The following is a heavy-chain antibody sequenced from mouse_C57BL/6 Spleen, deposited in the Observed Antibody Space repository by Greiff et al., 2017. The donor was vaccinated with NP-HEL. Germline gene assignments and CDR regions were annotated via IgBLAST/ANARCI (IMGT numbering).Heavy chain of an antibody. CDR3: ERESVELGQGFAY. Sequence: EVQLQQSGPELVKPGASVKISCKASGYTFTDYYMNWVKQSHGKSLEWIGDINPNNGGTSYNQKFKGKATLTVDKSSSTAYMELRSLTSEDSAVYYCERESVELGQGFAYWGQGTLVTVSA. CDR1: GYTFTDYY. CDR2: INPNNGGT. V-gene: IGHV1-26*01. D-gene: IGHD4-1*01. J-gene: IGHJ3*01.